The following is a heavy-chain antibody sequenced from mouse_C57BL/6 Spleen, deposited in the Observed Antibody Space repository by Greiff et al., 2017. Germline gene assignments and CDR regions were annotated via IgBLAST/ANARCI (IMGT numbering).Heavy chain of an antibody. D-gene: IGHD2-3*01. CDR1: GYTFTSYC. CDR3: ARSFYDGYYAFAY. CDR2: IYPSDSET. J-gene: IGHJ3*01. V-gene: IGHV1-61*01. Sequence: QVQLKQPGAELVRPGSSVKLSCKASGYTFTSYCMDWVKQRPGQGLEWIGNIYPSDSETNYNQKFKDKATLTVDKSSSTAYMQLSSLTSEDSAVYYCARSFYDGYYAFAYWGQGTLVTVSA.